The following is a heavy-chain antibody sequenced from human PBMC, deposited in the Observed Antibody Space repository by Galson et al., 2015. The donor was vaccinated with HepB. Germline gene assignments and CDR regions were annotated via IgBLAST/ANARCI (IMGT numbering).Heavy chain of an antibody. Sequence: SLRLSCAASGFTFSSYAMSWVRQAPGKGLEWVSAISGSGGSTYYADSVKGRFTISRDNSKNTLYLQMNSLRAEDTAVYYCAKDPARIAAAGTAFWFDPWGQGTLVTVSS. D-gene: IGHD6-13*01. CDR2: ISGSGGST. CDR1: GFTFSSYA. V-gene: IGHV3-23*01. J-gene: IGHJ5*02. CDR3: AKDPARIAAAGTAFWFDP.